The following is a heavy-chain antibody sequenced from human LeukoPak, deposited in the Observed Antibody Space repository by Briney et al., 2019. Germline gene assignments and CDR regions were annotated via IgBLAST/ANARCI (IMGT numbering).Heavy chain of an antibody. D-gene: IGHD3-22*01. CDR2: IKQDGSEK. J-gene: IGHJ4*02. V-gene: IGHV3-7*03. CDR1: GFTFSSYW. CDR3: AKVMIVVVIDYYFDY. Sequence: PGGSLRLSCAASGFTFSSYWMSWVRQPPGKGLEWVANIKQDGSEKYYVDSVKGRFTISRDNSKNTLYLQMNSLRAEDTAVYYCAKVMIVVVIDYYFDYWGQGTLVTVSS.